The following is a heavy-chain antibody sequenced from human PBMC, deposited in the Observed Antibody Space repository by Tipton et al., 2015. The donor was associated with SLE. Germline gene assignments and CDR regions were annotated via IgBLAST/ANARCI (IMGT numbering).Heavy chain of an antibody. J-gene: IGHJ4*02. CDR3: ARDSIYSGYEPANFDH. D-gene: IGHD5-12*01. CDR1: GFTFSYYA. Sequence: SLRLSCAASGFTFSYYAVHWVRQAPGKGLEWVAVTSSDGSKILFADSVKGRFTISRDNAKNSLYLQMNSLRADDTAVYYCARDSIYSGYEPANFDHWGQGTLVTVSS. V-gene: IGHV3-30*04. CDR2: TSSDGSKI.